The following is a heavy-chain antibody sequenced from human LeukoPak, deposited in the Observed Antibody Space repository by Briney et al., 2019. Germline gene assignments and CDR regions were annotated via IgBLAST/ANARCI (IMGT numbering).Heavy chain of an antibody. J-gene: IGHJ3*02. CDR3: ARSFTFMITFGGVIVPDAFDI. CDR1: GYTFTSYD. Sequence: ASVKVSCKASGYTFTSYDINRVRQATGQGLEWMGWMNPNSGNTGYAQKFQGRVTMTRNTSISTAYMELSRLRSDDTAVYYCARSFTFMITFGGVIVPDAFDIWGQGTMVTVSS. V-gene: IGHV1-8*01. CDR2: MNPNSGNT. D-gene: IGHD3-16*02.